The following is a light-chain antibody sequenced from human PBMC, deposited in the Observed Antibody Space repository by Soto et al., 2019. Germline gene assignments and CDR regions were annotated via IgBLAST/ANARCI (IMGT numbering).Light chain of an antibody. V-gene: IGLV6-57*03. CDR1: SGSIASNY. J-gene: IGLJ3*02. Sequence: NFMLTQPHSVSESPGKMVTISCTRSSGSIASNYVQWYQQRPGSAPTTVIYEDNQRPSGVPDRFSGSIDSSSNSASLTISGLKTEDEADYYCQSYDSSTSWGFGGGTKLTVL. CDR2: EDN. CDR3: QSYDSSTSWG.